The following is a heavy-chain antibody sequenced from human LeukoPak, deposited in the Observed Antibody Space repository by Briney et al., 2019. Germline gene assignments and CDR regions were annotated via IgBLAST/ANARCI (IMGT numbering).Heavy chain of an antibody. CDR2: ISSDGTTI. Sequence: GGSLRLSCTASGFSFSTYSMNWVRQAPGKGLEWISYISSDGTTIYYADSVKGRFTISRDNAKNSLYLQMNSLRAEDTAVYYCATNYPRYSSSWYYFDYWGQGTLVTVSS. V-gene: IGHV3-48*04. CDR3: ATNYPRYSSSWYYFDY. CDR1: GFSFSTYS. D-gene: IGHD6-13*01. J-gene: IGHJ4*02.